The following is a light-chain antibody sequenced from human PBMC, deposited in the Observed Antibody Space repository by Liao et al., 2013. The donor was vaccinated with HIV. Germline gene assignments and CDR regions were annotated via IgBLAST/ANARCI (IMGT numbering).Light chain of an antibody. CDR1: NIGSKT. Sequence: SYILTQPASVSVAPGETATITCGGNNIGSKTVHWYQQKPAQAPVLVIYYDSDRPSGIPERFSGSNSGNTATLTISGTQAMDEADYYCQAWDSSTDVVFGGGTKLTVL. J-gene: IGLJ2*01. V-gene: IGLV3-21*01. CDR2: YDS. CDR3: QAWDSSTDVV.